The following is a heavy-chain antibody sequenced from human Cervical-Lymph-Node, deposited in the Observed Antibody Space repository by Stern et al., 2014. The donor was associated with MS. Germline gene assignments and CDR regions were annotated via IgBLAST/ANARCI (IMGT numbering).Heavy chain of an antibody. Sequence: VQLVQSGAEVKKPGASVKVSCKVSGYTLTELSMHWVRQAPGKGLEWMGGFDPEDGETIYAQKFQGRVTMTEDTSTDTAYMELSSLRSEDTAVYYCATDRDDFRSGYSAPTKGYGLDVWGQGTTVTGTS. CDR1: GYTLTELS. D-gene: IGHD3-3*01. J-gene: IGHJ6*02. V-gene: IGHV1-24*01. CDR2: FDPEDGET. CDR3: ATDRDDFRSGYSAPTKGYGLDV.